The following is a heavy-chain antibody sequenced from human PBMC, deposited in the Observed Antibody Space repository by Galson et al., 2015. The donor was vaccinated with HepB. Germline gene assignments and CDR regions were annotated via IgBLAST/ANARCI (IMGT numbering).Heavy chain of an antibody. D-gene: IGHD3-10*02. CDR2: ISTNGATI. Sequence: SLRLSCAASGFTFSDYTMNWVRRAPGKGLESIAYISTNGATIYYADSVKGRFTVSRDNARNSLYLQMNSLRDEDTAVYYCARGFFCSERDSAYWYFDLWGRGTLVTVSS. CDR3: ARGFFCSERDSAYWYFDL. CDR1: GFTFSDYT. J-gene: IGHJ2*01. V-gene: IGHV3-48*02.